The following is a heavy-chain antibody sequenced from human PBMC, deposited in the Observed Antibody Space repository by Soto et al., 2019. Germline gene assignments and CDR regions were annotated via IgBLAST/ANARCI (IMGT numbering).Heavy chain of an antibody. Sequence: GSLRLSCTASGFTFGDYAMSWFRQAPGKGLEWVGFISSKANGGTTEYDESVKGRFTISRDDSKSIAYLQMNSLKTEDTGVYYCTRGPDLVIFGDFWGQGTPVTVSS. CDR1: GFTFGDYA. V-gene: IGHV3-49*03. CDR3: TRGPDLVIFGDF. J-gene: IGHJ4*01. CDR2: ISSKANGGTT. D-gene: IGHD3-10*01.